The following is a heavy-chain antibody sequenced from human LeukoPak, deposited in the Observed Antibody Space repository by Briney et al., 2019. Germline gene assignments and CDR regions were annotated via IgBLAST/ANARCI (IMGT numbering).Heavy chain of an antibody. D-gene: IGHD6-13*01. V-gene: IGHV3-23*01. CDR3: AKVLGYSAAANFDY. CDR1: GFTFSTYA. CDR2: IGGSDGRT. Sequence: PGGSLRLSCAASGFTFSTYAMSWVRQAPGKGLEWVSLIGGSDGRTRYADSVKGRFTISRDNSKNTLYLQLNALRAEDTAVYYCAKVLGYSAAANFDYLGQGTLVTVSS. J-gene: IGHJ4*02.